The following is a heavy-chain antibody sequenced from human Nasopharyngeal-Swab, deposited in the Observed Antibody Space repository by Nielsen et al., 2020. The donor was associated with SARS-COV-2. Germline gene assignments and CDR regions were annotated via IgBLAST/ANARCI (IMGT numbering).Heavy chain of an antibody. CDR3: ARDIGAAALAPWRGYYGMDA. V-gene: IGHV4-61*01. CDR1: GGSVSSGSYY. CDR2: MYYSGST. D-gene: IGHD3-10*01. J-gene: IGHJ6*02. Sequence: SETLSLTCTVSGGSVSSGSYYWSWIRQPPGKGLEWIGYMYYSGSTNYNPSLKSRVTISVDTSKNQFSLKLSSVTAADTAVYYCARDIGAAALAPWRGYYGMDAWGQGTTVTVSS.